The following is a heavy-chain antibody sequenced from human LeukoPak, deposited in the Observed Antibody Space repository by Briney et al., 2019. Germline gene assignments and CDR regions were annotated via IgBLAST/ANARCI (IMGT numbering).Heavy chain of an antibody. CDR1: GGSISSSSYF. D-gene: IGHD2-21*02. J-gene: IGHJ4*02. CDR3: ARQTAYCGGDCYLLDY. CDR2: IYYSGTT. V-gene: IGHV4-39*01. Sequence: PSETLSLTCTVSGGSISSSSYFWGWIRQPPGKGLEWIGSIYYSGTTYYNPSLKIRVTISVDTSKNQFSRKLSSVTAADTAVYYCARQTAYCGGDCYLLDYWGQGTLVTVSS.